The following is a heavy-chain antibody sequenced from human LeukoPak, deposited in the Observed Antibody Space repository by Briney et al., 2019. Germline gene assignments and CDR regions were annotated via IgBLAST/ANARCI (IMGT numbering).Heavy chain of an antibody. CDR1: GYTFTGYY. J-gene: IGHJ4*02. Sequence: ASVKVSCKASGYTFTGYYMHWVRQAPEQGLEWMGWINPNSGGTNYAQKFQGRVTMTRDTSISTAYMELSRLRSDDTAVYYCARQVVPAAIKTLDYWGQGTLVTVSS. V-gene: IGHV1-2*02. D-gene: IGHD2-2*01. CDR3: ARQVVPAAIKTLDY. CDR2: INPNSGGT.